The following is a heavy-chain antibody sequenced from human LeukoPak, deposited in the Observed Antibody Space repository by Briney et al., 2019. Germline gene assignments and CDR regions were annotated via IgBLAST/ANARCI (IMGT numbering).Heavy chain of an antibody. J-gene: IGHJ4*02. Sequence: GGSLRLSCAASGFTFSSYWMHWVRQAPGKGLVWVSRINVDGTSTTYADSVKGRFTIFRYNAKNTLSLQMNSLRAEDTAVYYCARDSHGYPLDYWGQGTLVTVSS. D-gene: IGHD5-18*01. CDR2: INVDGTST. CDR3: ARDSHGYPLDY. CDR1: GFTFSSYW. V-gene: IGHV3-74*01.